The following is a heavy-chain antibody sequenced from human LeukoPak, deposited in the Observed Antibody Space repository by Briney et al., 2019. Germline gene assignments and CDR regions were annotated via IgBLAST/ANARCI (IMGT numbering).Heavy chain of an antibody. V-gene: IGHV4-34*01. CDR2: INHSGST. Sequence: PSETLSLTCAVYGGSFSGYYWSWIRQPPGKGLEWIGEINHSGSTNYNPSLKSRVTISVDTSKNQFSLKLSSVTAADTAVYYCARGSLVIHYYYYGMDVWGQGTTVTVSS. CDR1: GGSFSGYY. CDR3: ARGSLVIHYYYYGMDV. J-gene: IGHJ6*02. D-gene: IGHD4-23*01.